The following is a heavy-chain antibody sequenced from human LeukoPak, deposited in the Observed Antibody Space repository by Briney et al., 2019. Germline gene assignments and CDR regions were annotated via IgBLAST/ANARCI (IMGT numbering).Heavy chain of an antibody. J-gene: IGHJ4*02. V-gene: IGHV5-10-1*01. D-gene: IGHD5-18*01. CDR3: ARPEYSYDQTLDY. Sequence: GEALRISWKGSGYSFTTYWSSWVRQMPGKSLEWMGRIDPSDSDTNYSPSFRGHVTISADKSISTAYLEWSSLKASDTAMYYCARPEYSYDQTLDYWGQGTLVTVSS. CDR2: IDPSDSDT. CDR1: GYSFTTYW.